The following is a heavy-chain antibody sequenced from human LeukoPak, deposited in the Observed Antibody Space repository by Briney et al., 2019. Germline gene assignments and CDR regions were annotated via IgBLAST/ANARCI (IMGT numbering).Heavy chain of an antibody. V-gene: IGHV4-59*08. CDR1: GDSISSYY. D-gene: IGHD3-9*01. J-gene: IGHJ4*02. Sequence: SETLSLTCTVSGDSISSYYWSWIRQPPGKGLEWIGNINYSGSTNYNPSLESRVTISVDTSKKQFSLKLSAVTAADTAVYYCARHGSRLGYYFDYWGQGTLVTVSS. CDR3: ARHGSRLGYYFDY. CDR2: INYSGST.